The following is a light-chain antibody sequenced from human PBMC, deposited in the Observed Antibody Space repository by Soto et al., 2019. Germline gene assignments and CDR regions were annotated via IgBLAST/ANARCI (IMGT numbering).Light chain of an antibody. V-gene: IGKV3-20*01. CDR1: QSVSNNY. Sequence: VLTQSPGTMSLSPGERATLSCRASQSVSNNYLAWYQQKPGQAPRLLIYGASNRATGIPDRFSGSGSGTDFTLTISRLEPEDFAVYYCQQYGSSGTFGQGTKVDI. J-gene: IGKJ1*01. CDR3: QQYGSSGT. CDR2: GAS.